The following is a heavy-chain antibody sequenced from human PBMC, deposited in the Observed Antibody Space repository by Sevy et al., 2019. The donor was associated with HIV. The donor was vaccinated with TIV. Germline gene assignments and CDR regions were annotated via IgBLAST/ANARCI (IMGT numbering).Heavy chain of an antibody. Sequence: GGSLRLSCAASGFTFSNAWMSWVRQAPGKGLEWVDHVKSKTDGGTTDDPAPVRGRFTISKDYSKNTLYLQMNSLKTEDTAVYYCTRGGSLFQHWGQGTLVTVSS. V-gene: IGHV3-15*01. D-gene: IGHD3-10*01. J-gene: IGHJ1*01. CDR2: VKSKTDGGTT. CDR3: TRGGSLFQH. CDR1: GFTFSNAW.